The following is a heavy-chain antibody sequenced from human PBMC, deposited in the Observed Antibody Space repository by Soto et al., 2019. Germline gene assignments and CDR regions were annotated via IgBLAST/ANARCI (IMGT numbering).Heavy chain of an antibody. CDR2: INAFNGNT. J-gene: IGHJ1*01. CDR1: GYTFTTFG. CDR3: ARQNAEYFPN. V-gene: IGHV1-18*01. Sequence: QVPLVQSGVEVKKPGASVKVSCKASGYTFTTFGITWVRQAPGQGLQWMGWINAFNGNTNYAQKLQGRVTMTTDTSTSTAYMELRSLRSDDTAVYYCARQNAEYFPNWGQGTLVTVS.